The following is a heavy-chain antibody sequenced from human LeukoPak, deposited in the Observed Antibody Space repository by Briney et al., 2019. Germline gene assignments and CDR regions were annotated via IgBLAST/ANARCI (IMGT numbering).Heavy chain of an antibody. J-gene: IGHJ4*02. V-gene: IGHV1-3*01. CDR2: LNAGNGIT. Sequence: ASVKVSCKASGYTFTNYAIHWVRQAPGQRLEWMGWLNAGNGITKHSQEFQDRVTITRDTSASTAYMELSSLRSEDTAVYYCARDLDRDEYGDFTDYWGQGTLVTVSS. CDR1: GYTFTNYA. CDR3: ARDLDRDEYGDFTDY. D-gene: IGHD2-21*02.